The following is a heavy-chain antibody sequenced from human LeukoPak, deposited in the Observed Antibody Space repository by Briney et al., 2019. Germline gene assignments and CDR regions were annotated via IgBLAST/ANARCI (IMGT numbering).Heavy chain of an antibody. Sequence: GGSLRLSCAASGFAFSAYSMHWVRQAPGRGLDWVAIISYDGTITHYADSVKGRFTISRDNSKNTMYLQMNSLRAEDTAMYYCVGIRNFDWSSSGFWGQGTLVTVSS. CDR3: VGIRNFDWSSSGF. CDR1: GFAFSAYS. CDR2: ISYDGTIT. D-gene: IGHD3-9*01. J-gene: IGHJ4*02. V-gene: IGHV3-30*04.